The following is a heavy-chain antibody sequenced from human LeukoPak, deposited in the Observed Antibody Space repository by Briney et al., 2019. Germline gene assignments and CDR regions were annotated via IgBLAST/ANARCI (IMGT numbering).Heavy chain of an antibody. CDR1: GGSISSYY. CDR3: ARLRASYNVD. Sequence: SETLSLTCTVSGGSISSYYWSWIRQPPGKGLEWIGYIYYSGSTNYNPSLKSRVTISVDTSKNQFSLKLSSVTAADTAVYYCARLRASYNVDWGQGALVTVSS. CDR2: IYYSGST. J-gene: IGHJ4*02. D-gene: IGHD5-24*01. V-gene: IGHV4-59*08.